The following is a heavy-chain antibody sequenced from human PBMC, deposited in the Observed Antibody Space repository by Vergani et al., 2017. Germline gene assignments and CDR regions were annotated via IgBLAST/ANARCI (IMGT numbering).Heavy chain of an antibody. V-gene: IGHV3-30*18. CDR3: AKFDDSSLVRAGEGY. Sequence: VQLLESGGGLVQPGGSLRLSCAASGFTFSSYGMHWVRQAPGKGLEWVAVISYDGSNKYYADSVKGRFTISRDNSKNTLYLQMNSLRAEDTAVYYCAKFDDSSLVRAGEGYWGQGTLVTVSS. J-gene: IGHJ4*02. CDR2: ISYDGSNK. D-gene: IGHD3-22*01. CDR1: GFTFSSYG.